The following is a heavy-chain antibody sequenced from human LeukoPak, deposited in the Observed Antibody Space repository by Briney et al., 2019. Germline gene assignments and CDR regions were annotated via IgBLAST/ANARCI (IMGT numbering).Heavy chain of an antibody. Sequence: SVTVSCKSSGCTFIIYAISWVRQAPGQGLEWMGGIIPIFGTANYAQKFQGRVTITTDESTSTAYMELSSLRSEDTAVYYCARDKDYTGLNWFDPWGQGTLVTVSS. CDR2: IIPIFGTA. V-gene: IGHV1-69*05. D-gene: IGHD4-11*01. J-gene: IGHJ5*02. CDR1: GCTFIIYA. CDR3: ARDKDYTGLNWFDP.